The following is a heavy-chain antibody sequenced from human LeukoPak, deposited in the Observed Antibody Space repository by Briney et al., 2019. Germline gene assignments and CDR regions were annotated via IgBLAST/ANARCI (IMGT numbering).Heavy chain of an antibody. CDR2: INPSGGST. J-gene: IGHJ5*02. D-gene: IGHD1-26*01. Sequence: ASLKGSCKASGYAFPRYYMDLVGQAPGQGLEWMGIINPSGGSTSYAQKFQGRVTMTRDMSTSTVYMELSSLRSEDTAVYYCARLTLSGSYYYGWFDPWGQGTLVTVSS. CDR1: GYAFPRYY. CDR3: ARLTLSGSYYYGWFDP. V-gene: IGHV1-46*01.